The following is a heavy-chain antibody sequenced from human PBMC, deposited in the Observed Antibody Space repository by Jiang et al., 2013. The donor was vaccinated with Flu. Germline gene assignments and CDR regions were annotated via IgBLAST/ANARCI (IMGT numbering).Heavy chain of an antibody. V-gene: IGHV6-1*01. CDR2: TYYRSKWYN. D-gene: IGHD6-13*01. CDR3: AREPSEINIAAAGTYPYYYYYYGMDV. Sequence: SVSSNSAAWNWIRQSPSRGLEWLGRTYYRSKWYNDYAVSVKSRITINPDTSKNQFSLQLNSVTPEDTAVYYCAREPSEINIAAAGTYPYYYYYYGMDVWGLGTTVTVSS. J-gene: IGHJ6*02. CDR1: SVSSNSAA.